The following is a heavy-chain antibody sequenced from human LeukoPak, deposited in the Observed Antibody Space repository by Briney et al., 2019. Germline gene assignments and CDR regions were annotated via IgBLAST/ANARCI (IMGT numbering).Heavy chain of an antibody. J-gene: IGHJ4*02. Sequence: AAVKVTLKASGYTFTSYGISWVRQAPGQGLAWMGLISAYNGNTNYAQKLQGRVTMTTDTSTSTAYMEPRSLRSDDTAVYYCARGSEGYYDSSGYPTWGQGTLVTVSS. CDR3: ARGSEGYYDSSGYPT. V-gene: IGHV1-18*01. D-gene: IGHD3-22*01. CDR2: ISAYNGNT. CDR1: GYTFTSYG.